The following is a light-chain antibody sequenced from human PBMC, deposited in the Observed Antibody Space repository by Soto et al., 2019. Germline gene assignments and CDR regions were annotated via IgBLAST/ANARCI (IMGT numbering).Light chain of an antibody. CDR1: NSNIGLGYD. V-gene: IGLV1-40*01. CDR3: QSYDNSLSGFYV. Sequence: QSVLTQPPSVSGAPGQRVTISCTGSNSNIGLGYDVHWYQQVPGRAPKLLIYGNTKRPSGVPDRFSGSKSGTSASLAITGLQAEVEADYYCQSYDNSLSGFYVFGTGTKLTVL. CDR2: GNT. J-gene: IGLJ1*01.